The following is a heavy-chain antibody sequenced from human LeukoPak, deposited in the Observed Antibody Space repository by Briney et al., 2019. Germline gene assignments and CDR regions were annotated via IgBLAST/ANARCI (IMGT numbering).Heavy chain of an antibody. D-gene: IGHD6-13*01. CDR3: AIAAAGNFGDY. CDR2: INPSSGGT. CDR1: GYTFTGYY. J-gene: IGHJ4*02. Sequence: ASVKVSCKASGYTFTGYYMHWVRQAPGQGLEWMGWINPSSGGTNYAQKFQGRVTMTRDTSISTAYMELSRLRSDDTAVYYCAIAAAGNFGDYWGQGTLVTVSS. V-gene: IGHV1-2*02.